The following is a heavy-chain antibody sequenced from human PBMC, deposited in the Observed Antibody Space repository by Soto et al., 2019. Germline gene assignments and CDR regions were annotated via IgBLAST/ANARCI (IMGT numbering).Heavy chain of an antibody. J-gene: IGHJ3*02. CDR3: SIDAHQGLGVAFDI. CDR2: ISPYNGNT. CDR1: GYTFVSYG. Sequence: ASVKVSCKASGYTFVSYGISWVRQAPGQGLEWMGWISPYNGNTNYAQKFQGRVTMTTDTSTSTVYMELRSLRSDDTAVYYCSIDAHQGLGVAFDIWGQCTMVTVAS. V-gene: IGHV1-18*01.